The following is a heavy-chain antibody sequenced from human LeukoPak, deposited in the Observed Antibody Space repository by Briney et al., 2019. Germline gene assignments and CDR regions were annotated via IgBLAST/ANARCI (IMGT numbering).Heavy chain of an antibody. CDR1: GGSISSYY. Sequence: MTSETLSLTCTVSGGSISSYYWSWIRQPAGKGLEWIGRIYTSGSTNYNPSLKSRVTMSVDTSKNQFSLKLSSVTAADTAVYYCARDPPGLVGATSHYYYYGMDVWGQGTTVTVSS. V-gene: IGHV4-4*07. CDR3: ARDPPGLVGATSHYYYYGMDV. CDR2: IYTSGST. J-gene: IGHJ6*02. D-gene: IGHD1-26*01.